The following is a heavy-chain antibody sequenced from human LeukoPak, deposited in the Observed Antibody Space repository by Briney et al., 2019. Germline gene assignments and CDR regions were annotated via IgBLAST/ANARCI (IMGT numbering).Heavy chain of an antibody. CDR2: ISAYNGST. CDR1: GYTFTSYG. J-gene: IGHJ5*02. V-gene: IGHV1-18*01. CDR3: ARDEGDFWSGYYPVWFDP. Sequence: ASVKVSCKASGYTFTSYGISWVRQAPGQGLEWMGWISAYNGSTNYAQKLQGRVTMTTDTSTSTAYMELRSLRSDDTAVYYCARDEGDFWSGYYPVWFDPWGQGTLVTVSS. D-gene: IGHD3-3*01.